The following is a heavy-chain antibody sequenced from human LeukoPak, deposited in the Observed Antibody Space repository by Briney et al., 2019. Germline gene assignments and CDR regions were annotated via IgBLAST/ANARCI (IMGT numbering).Heavy chain of an antibody. V-gene: IGHV4-39*07. D-gene: IGHD3-10*01. Sequence: PSETLSLTCTVSGDSISSSNCYWGWIRQPPGKGLEWIGSIYYSGSTYYNPSLKSRVTISVDTSKNQFSLKLSSVTAADTAVYYCARDNNRLLWFGELKRNWFDPWGQGTLVTVSS. CDR2: IYYSGST. CDR1: GDSISSSNCY. CDR3: ARDNNRLLWFGELKRNWFDP. J-gene: IGHJ5*02.